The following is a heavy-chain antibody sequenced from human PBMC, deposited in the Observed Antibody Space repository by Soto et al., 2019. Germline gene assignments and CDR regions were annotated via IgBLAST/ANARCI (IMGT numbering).Heavy chain of an antibody. CDR2: MSYDGSNT. CDR3: AKDDGLWYLDY. Sequence: QVHVVESGGGVVLPGRSLRLSCATSGFTFSSYGMHWVRQAPGKGLEWVAVMSYDGSNTYYGESVKGRFTISRDNSKNTLYLQMISLRAEDTAVYYCAKDDGLWYLDYWGQGILVTVSS. D-gene: IGHD5-18*01. J-gene: IGHJ4*02. V-gene: IGHV3-30*18. CDR1: GFTFSSYG.